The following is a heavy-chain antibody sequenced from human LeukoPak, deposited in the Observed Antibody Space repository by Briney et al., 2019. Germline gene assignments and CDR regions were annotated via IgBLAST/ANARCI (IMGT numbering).Heavy chain of an antibody. Sequence: SQSLSLTRAISVGSLSSFYTSCIRHPPGKGRECGGYNSYSGSTIYHPSLKSRVTISVDTSKNQFYLKLSCVTAGDTAVYYCAGWCGEYDYYDIYVWGKRTTVTVS. D-gene: IGHD4-17*01. V-gene: IGHV4-59*01. CDR1: VGSLSSFY. J-gene: IGHJ6*04. CDR3: AGWCGEYDYYDIYV. CDR2: NSYSGST.